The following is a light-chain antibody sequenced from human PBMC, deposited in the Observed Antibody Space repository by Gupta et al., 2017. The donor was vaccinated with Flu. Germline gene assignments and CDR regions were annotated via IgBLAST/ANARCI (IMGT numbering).Light chain of an antibody. Sequence: PSTLSAFVGDRVTITCRASQSISNWLAWYQQKPGKAPNLLIYKASSLESGVPSRFSGSGSGTEFTLTISSLHPDDFATYYCQQYNNYPWTFGQGTKLEIK. CDR3: QQYNNYPWT. CDR2: KAS. J-gene: IGKJ1*01. CDR1: QSISNW. V-gene: IGKV1-5*03.